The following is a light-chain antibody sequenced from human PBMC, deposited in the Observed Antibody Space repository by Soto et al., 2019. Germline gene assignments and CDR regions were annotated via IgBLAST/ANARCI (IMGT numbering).Light chain of an antibody. J-gene: IGLJ1*01. CDR1: NIRSKS. Sequence: SYELTQPPSVSVAPGQTARITCGGHNIRSKSVHWYQQKPGQAPVLVVYDDRDRPSGIPERFSGSNSGNTATLTISRVEAGDEAEYYCQVWDSSSDHFVFETGTKVTVL. V-gene: IGLV3-21*02. CDR3: QVWDSSSDHFV. CDR2: DDR.